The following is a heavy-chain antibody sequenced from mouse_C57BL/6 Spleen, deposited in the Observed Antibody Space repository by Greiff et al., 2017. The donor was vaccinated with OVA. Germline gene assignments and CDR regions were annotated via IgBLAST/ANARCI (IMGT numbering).Heavy chain of an antibody. V-gene: IGHV1-54*01. CDR3: ARESNYVFAY. D-gene: IGHD2-5*01. CDR2: INPGSGGT. CDR1: GYAFTNYL. Sequence: QVQLQQSGAELVRPGTSVKVSCKASGYAFTNYLIEWVKQRPGQGLEWIGVINPGSGGTNYNEKFKGKATLTADKSSSTAYMQLSSLTSEDSAVYFCARESNYVFAYWGQGTLVTVTA. J-gene: IGHJ3*01.